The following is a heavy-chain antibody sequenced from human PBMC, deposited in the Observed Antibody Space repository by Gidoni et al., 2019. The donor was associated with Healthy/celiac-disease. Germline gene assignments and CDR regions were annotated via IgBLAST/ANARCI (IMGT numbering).Heavy chain of an antibody. CDR3: ARAYLELPAFDI. V-gene: IGHV4-38-2*01. D-gene: IGHD1-7*01. CDR1: GYSISSGYY. CDR2: IYHSGST. Sequence: QVQLQESGPGLVKPSETLSLTCAVYGYSISSGYYWGWIRQPPGKGLEWIGSIYHSGSTYYNPSLKSRVTISVDTSKNQFSLKLISVTAADTAVYYCARAYLELPAFDIWGQGTMVTVSS. J-gene: IGHJ3*02.